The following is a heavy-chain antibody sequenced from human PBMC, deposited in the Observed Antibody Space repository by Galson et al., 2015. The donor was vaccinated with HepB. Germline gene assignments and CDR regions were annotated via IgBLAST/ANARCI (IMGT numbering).Heavy chain of an antibody. V-gene: IGHV3-33*01. CDR2: IWYDGSRK. CDR1: GFTFSSHG. D-gene: IGHD3-9*01. Sequence: SLRLSCAASGFTFSSHGMHWVRQAPGKGLEWVAVIWYDGSRKYYVESVKGRFTISRDNSKNTLFLQMSSLRVEDTAVYYCARDPGYYNILTGYLADGRPVVWGRGTTVTVSS. J-gene: IGHJ6*04. CDR3: ARDPGYYNILTGYLADGRPVV.